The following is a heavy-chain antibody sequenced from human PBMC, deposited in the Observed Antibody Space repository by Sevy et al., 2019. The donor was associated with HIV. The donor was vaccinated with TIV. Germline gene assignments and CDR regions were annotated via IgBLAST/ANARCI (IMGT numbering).Heavy chain of an antibody. Sequence: SETLSLTCTVSGGSISSSGYYWGLIRRPPGKGLEWIGSISYAGNTYYNPSLKSRATISVDTSNNHFSLKLTSMTAADTAVYYCASPLLYWLYWGQGILVTVSS. D-gene: IGHD2-8*02. CDR1: GGSISSSGYY. V-gene: IGHV4-39*02. CDR3: ASPLLYWLY. J-gene: IGHJ4*02. CDR2: ISYAGNT.